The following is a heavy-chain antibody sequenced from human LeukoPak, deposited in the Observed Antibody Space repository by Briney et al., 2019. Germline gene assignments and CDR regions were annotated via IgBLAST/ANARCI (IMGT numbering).Heavy chain of an antibody. CDR3: ARRGTYNYDS. J-gene: IGHJ5*01. D-gene: IGHD5-24*01. V-gene: IGHV3-48*01. Sequence: GGSLRLSCAASGFTFSSYSINWVRQAPGKGLEWVSYISSSSSIIYYADSLKGRSTISRDNAENSLYLQMNSLRAEDTAVYYCARRGTYNYDSWGQGTLVTVSS. CDR2: ISSSSSII. CDR1: GFTFSSYS.